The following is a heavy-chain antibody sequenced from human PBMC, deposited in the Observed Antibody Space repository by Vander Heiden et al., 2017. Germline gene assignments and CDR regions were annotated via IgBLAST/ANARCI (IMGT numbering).Heavy chain of an antibody. CDR1: GGSISDYF. CDR3: ARGDLTTGSRNWFDP. CDR2: ISTIGYT. J-gene: IGHJ5*02. Sequence: QVQLQESGPGLVKPSETLSRTCTVSGGSISDYFGNWIRQPDRTGLKWFGRISTIGYTNYNPSLRSRVTMSIDTSKNQFSLKLSSVTAADTAVFYCARGDLTTGSRNWFDPWGQGTLVTVSS. V-gene: IGHV4-4*07. D-gene: IGHD1-1*01.